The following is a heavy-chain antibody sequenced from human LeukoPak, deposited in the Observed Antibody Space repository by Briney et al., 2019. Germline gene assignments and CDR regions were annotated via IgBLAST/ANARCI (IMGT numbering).Heavy chain of an antibody. Sequence: SETLSLTCAVSGASFSGYYWSWIRQPPGKGLEWIGEINHSGSTNYNPSLKSRVTISVDTSKNQFSLKLSSVTAADTAVYYCARGRYYYGSGSYYNGGPNWFDPWGQGTLVTVSS. V-gene: IGHV4-34*01. CDR1: GASFSGYY. D-gene: IGHD3-10*01. CDR2: INHSGST. CDR3: ARGRYYYGSGSYYNGGPNWFDP. J-gene: IGHJ5*02.